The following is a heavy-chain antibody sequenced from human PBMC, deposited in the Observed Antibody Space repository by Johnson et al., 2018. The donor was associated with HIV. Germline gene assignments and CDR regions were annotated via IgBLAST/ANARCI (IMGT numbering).Heavy chain of an antibody. V-gene: IGHV3-7*01. CDR2: IKQGGSEK. Sequence: VQLVESGGGVVQPGRSLRLSCAASGFTFSGYWMTWVRQAPGKGLEWVANIKQGGSEKYYVDSVKGRFTISRDNAKNSLYLQVNSLRAEDTAVYYCARALYYYDRGDAFDIWGQGAMVTVSS. D-gene: IGHD3-22*01. CDR3: ARALYYYDRGDAFDI. CDR1: GFTFSGYW. J-gene: IGHJ3*02.